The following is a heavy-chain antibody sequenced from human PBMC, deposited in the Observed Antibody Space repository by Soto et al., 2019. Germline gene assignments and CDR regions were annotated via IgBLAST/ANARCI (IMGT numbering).Heavy chain of an antibody. CDR1: GFTYDSYA. V-gene: IGHV3-23*01. J-gene: IGHJ4*02. Sequence: EVQLLESGGGLVQPGGSLRLSCAASGFTYDSYAMSWVRQAPGKGLEWVSGINSGGTAAHYADSVKGRFAISRDNSKNTLSLEMNSLRADDTGLYYCAISTGGFGGLFVVPSDYWGQGTLVTVSS. D-gene: IGHD3-16*01. CDR2: INSGGTAA. CDR3: AISTGGFGGLFVVPSDY.